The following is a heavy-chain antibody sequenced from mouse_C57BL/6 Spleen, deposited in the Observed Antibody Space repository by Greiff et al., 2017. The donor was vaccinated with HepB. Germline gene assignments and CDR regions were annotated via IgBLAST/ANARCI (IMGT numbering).Heavy chain of an antibody. CDR3: AIYGNPNTFRYFDV. Sequence: QVQLQQSGPELVKPGASVKISCKASGYAFSSSWMNWVKQRPGKGLEWIGRIYPGDGDTNYNGKFKGKATLTADKSSSTAYMQLSSLTSEDSAVYFCAIYGNPNTFRYFDVWGTGTTVTVSS. J-gene: IGHJ1*03. CDR2: IYPGDGDT. V-gene: IGHV1-82*01. D-gene: IGHD2-1*01. CDR1: GYAFSSSW.